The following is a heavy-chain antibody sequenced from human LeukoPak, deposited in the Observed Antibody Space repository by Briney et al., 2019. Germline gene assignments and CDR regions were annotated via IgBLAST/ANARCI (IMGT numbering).Heavy chain of an antibody. D-gene: IGHD2-2*01. J-gene: IGHJ4*02. Sequence: GGPLRLSCAASGFTFSSYAMSWVRQAPGKGLEWVSAISGSGGSTYYADSVKGRFTISRDNSKNTLYLQMNSLRAEDTAVYYCAKDQGSYCSSTSCYPYYFDYWGQGTLVTVSS. CDR1: GFTFSSYA. V-gene: IGHV3-23*01. CDR3: AKDQGSYCSSTSCYPYYFDY. CDR2: ISGSGGST.